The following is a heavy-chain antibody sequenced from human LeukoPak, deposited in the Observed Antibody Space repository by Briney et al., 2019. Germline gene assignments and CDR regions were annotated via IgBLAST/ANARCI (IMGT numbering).Heavy chain of an antibody. J-gene: IGHJ3*02. D-gene: IGHD3-22*01. CDR2: IYPGDSDT. V-gene: IGHV5-51*01. CDR3: ARQKGLYDSSDLDAFDI. CDR1: GYSFTSYW. Sequence: GESLKISCKGSGYSFTSYWIGWVRQMPGKGLEWMGIIYPGDSDTRYSPSFQGQVTISADKSISTAYLQWSSLKASDTAMYYCARQKGLYDSSDLDAFDIRGQGTMVTVSS.